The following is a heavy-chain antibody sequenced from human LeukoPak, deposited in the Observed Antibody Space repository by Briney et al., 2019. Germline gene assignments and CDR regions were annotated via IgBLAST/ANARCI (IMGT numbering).Heavy chain of an antibody. D-gene: IGHD1-26*01. V-gene: IGHV3-23*01. CDR2: ISGSGSRI. J-gene: IGHJ4*02. Sequence: GGSLRLSCAASGFTFSSYAMSWVRQAPGKGLEWVSAISGSGSRIYYGASVKGRFTISRDNSKNTLNLQMNSLRAEDTAVYYCSTSKYSGSYWGQGTLVTVSS. CDR1: GFTFSSYA. CDR3: STSKYSGSY.